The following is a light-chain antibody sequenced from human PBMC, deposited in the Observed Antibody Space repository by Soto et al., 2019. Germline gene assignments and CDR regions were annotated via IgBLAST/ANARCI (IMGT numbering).Light chain of an antibody. Sequence: EIVLTQSPGTLSLSPGERATLSCRASQSVSTNYLAWYQQKPGQAPRLLIYGASNRATGIPARFSGSGSGTDFTLTISRLEPEDFAVYYCQQYGGAPDTFGQGTKVDI. CDR3: QQYGGAPDT. J-gene: IGKJ1*01. CDR2: GAS. V-gene: IGKV3-20*01. CDR1: QSVSTNY.